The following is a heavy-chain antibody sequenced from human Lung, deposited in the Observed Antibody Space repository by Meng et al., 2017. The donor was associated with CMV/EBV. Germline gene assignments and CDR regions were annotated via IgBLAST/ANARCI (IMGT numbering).Heavy chain of an antibody. V-gene: IGHV3-30*04. J-gene: IGHJ4*01. CDR3: ARGLSPPGSDY. Sequence: LSCAASGFTFISYAMHWVRQAPGKGLEWVAVISYDGSNKYYADSVKGRFTISRDNSKHTLYLQMNSLRAADTAVYYCARGLSPPGSDYWGHGTLVTVSS. CDR1: GFTFISYA. D-gene: IGHD1-1*01. CDR2: ISYDGSNK.